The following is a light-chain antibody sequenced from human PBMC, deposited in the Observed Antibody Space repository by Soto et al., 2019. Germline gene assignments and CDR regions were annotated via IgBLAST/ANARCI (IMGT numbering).Light chain of an antibody. Sequence: DIVMTQSPDSLAVSLGETATINCKSSQSVLYSSNNKNYLAWYQQKPEQPPKLLIYWASTRESGVPDRFSGRGSGTDFTLSISSLQAEDVAVYYCQQYYSTPPYTFGQGTKLEIK. CDR1: QSVLYSSNNKNY. V-gene: IGKV4-1*01. CDR2: WAS. J-gene: IGKJ2*01. CDR3: QQYYSTPPYT.